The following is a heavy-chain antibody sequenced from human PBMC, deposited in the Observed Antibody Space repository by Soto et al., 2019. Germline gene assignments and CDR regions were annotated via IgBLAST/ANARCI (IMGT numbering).Heavy chain of an antibody. Sequence: GGSLRLSCAASGFTFSSYAMSWVRQAPGKGLEWVSAISGSGGSTYYADSVKGRFTISRDNSKNTLYLQMNSLRAEDTAVYYCAKVRILGYCSGGSCGDAFDIWGQGTMVTVSS. D-gene: IGHD2-15*01. V-gene: IGHV3-23*01. CDR2: ISGSGGST. CDR1: GFTFSSYA. J-gene: IGHJ3*02. CDR3: AKVRILGYCSGGSCGDAFDI.